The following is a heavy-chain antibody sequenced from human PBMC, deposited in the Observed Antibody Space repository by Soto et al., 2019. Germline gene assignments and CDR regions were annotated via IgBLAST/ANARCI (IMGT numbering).Heavy chain of an antibody. CDR1: GFTFSSYA. J-gene: IGHJ4*02. D-gene: IGHD2-2*01. Sequence: EVQLLESGGGLVQPGGSLRLSCAASGFTFSSYAMSWVRQAPGKGLEWVSAISGSGGSTYYADSVKGRFTISRDNSKNTLYLQMNSLRAEDTAVYYCAKDRVVVVPAAIRADNWGQGTLVTVSS. V-gene: IGHV3-23*01. CDR3: AKDRVVVVPAAIRADN. CDR2: ISGSGGST.